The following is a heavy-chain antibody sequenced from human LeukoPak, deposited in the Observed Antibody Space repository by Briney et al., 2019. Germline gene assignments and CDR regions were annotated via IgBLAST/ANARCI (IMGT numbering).Heavy chain of an antibody. V-gene: IGHV1-24*01. Sequence: VASVKVSCKVSGYTLTELSMHWVRQAPGKGLEWMGGFDPEDGETVYAQKFQGRVTMTEDTSTDTAYMELSSLRSEDTAVYYCAKNYDFWSGTRGYFDYWGQGTLVTVSS. CDR2: FDPEDGET. D-gene: IGHD3-3*01. J-gene: IGHJ4*02. CDR1: GYTLTELS. CDR3: AKNYDFWSGTRGYFDY.